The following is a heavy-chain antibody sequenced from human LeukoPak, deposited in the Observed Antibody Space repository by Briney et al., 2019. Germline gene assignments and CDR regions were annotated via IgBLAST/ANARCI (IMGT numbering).Heavy chain of an antibody. CDR2: IYPGDSDT. CDR1: GYSFTSYW. Sequence: GESLKISCKGSGYSFTSYWIGWVRQMPGKGLEWMGIIYPGDSDTRYSPSFQGQVTISADKSISTAYLQWGSLKASDTAMYYCARCYYDSSGYYRLDYWGQGTLVTVSS. D-gene: IGHD3-22*01. J-gene: IGHJ4*02. CDR3: ARCYYDSSGYYRLDY. V-gene: IGHV5-51*01.